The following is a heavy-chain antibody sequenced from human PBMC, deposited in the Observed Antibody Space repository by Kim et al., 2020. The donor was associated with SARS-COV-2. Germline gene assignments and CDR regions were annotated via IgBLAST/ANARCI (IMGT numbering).Heavy chain of an antibody. J-gene: IGHJ6*02. CDR3: ARDESYALDV. CDR2: T. Sequence: TTYADAGTGRFTISRDNAKNPMYLQMSSLRPEETAVYYCARDESYALDVWGPGTTVTVSS. V-gene: IGHV3-74*01.